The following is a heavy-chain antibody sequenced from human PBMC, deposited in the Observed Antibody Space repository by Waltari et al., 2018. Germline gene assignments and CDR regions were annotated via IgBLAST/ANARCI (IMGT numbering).Heavy chain of an antibody. Sequence: EVQLVESGGGLVQPGGSLSLSCAASGFTFSSYSMNWVRQAPGKGLEWVSYISSSSSTIYYADSVKGRFTISRDNAKNSLYLQMNSLRAEDTAVYYCARAPSRGGFDYWGQGTLVTVSS. V-gene: IGHV3-48*04. CDR3: ARAPSRGGFDY. D-gene: IGHD3-10*01. CDR2: ISSSSSTI. CDR1: GFTFSSYS. J-gene: IGHJ4*02.